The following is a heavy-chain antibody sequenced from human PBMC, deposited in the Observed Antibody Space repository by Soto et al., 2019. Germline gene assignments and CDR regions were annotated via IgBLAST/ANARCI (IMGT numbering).Heavy chain of an antibody. CDR2: IYYSGST. CDR3: ARLYGIDAFDI. D-gene: IGHD3-16*02. J-gene: IGHJ3*02. Sequence: PSETLSLTCTVSGGSINSYYWSWIRQPPGKGLEWIGYIYYSGSTNYNPYLKSRVTISVDKSKNQFSLNLSSVTAADTAGYYCARLYGIDAFDIWGQGTMFTVSS. CDR1: GGSINSYY. V-gene: IGHV4-59*08.